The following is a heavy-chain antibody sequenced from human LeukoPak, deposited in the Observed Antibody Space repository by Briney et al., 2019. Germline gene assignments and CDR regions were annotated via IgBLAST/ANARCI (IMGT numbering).Heavy chain of an antibody. J-gene: IGHJ4*02. CDR2: ISNDGDDT. CDR3: AKSKGSATYTFDY. CDR1: GFTFMTYA. V-gene: IGHV3-23*01. D-gene: IGHD3-10*01. Sequence: GGSLRLSCAASGFTFMTYAMTWVRQAPGKGLEWVSTISNDGDDTYYSASVKGRFTISRDSSKNTLSLQMNSLRGADTAVYYCAKSKGSATYTFDYWGQGSLVTVSS.